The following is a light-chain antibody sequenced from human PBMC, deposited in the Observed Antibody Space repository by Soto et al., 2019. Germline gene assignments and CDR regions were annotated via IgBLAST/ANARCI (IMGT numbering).Light chain of an antibody. Sequence: SYELTQPPSMSVSPGQTARITCSGDPLTRQYVYWYQQKPGQAPLLVIYKDNERPSGTPERFSGSTSGTTGTLTISGVRAEDEADYYCQTADNSGTFLLFAGGTKLTVL. CDR2: KDN. CDR3: QTADNSGTFLL. CDR1: PLTRQY. V-gene: IGLV3-25*02. J-gene: IGLJ3*02.